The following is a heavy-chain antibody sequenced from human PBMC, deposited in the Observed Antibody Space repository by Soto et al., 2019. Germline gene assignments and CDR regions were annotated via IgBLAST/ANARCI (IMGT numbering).Heavy chain of an antibody. CDR1: GYTFTSYA. J-gene: IGHJ6*02. Sequence: ASVKVSCKASGYTFTSYAVHWVRQAPGQRLEWMGWINAGNGNTKYSQKFQGRVTITRDTSASTAYMELSSLRSEDTAVYYCARDHGSGSYIYYYYGMDVWGQGTTVTVSS. V-gene: IGHV1-3*01. CDR3: ARDHGSGSYIYYYYGMDV. D-gene: IGHD1-26*01. CDR2: INAGNGNT.